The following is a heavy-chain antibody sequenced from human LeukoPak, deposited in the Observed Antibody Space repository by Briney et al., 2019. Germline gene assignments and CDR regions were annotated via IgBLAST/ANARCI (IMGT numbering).Heavy chain of an antibody. CDR2: INHSGST. CDR1: GFTFSSYS. J-gene: IGHJ4*02. D-gene: IGHD6-19*01. CDR3: ARSRHSSGWYGDY. Sequence: GSLRLSCAASGFTFSSYSMNWVRQPPGKGLEWIGEINHSGSTNYNPSLKSRVTISVDTSKNQFSLKLSSVTAADTAVYYCARSRHSSGWYGDYWGQGTLVTVSS. V-gene: IGHV4-34*01.